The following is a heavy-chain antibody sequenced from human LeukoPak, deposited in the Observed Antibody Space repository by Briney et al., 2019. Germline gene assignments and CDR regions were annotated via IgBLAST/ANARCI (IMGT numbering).Heavy chain of an antibody. J-gene: IGHJ4*02. CDR3: APSGKVAAAGTPFDY. D-gene: IGHD6-13*01. V-gene: IGHV3-23*01. Sequence: GGSLRLSCAASGFTFSSYAMSWVRQTPGKGLEWVSAISGSGGNTYYADSVKGRFTISRDNSKNTLYLQMNSLRAEDTAVYYCAPSGKVAAAGTPFDYWGQGTLVTVSS. CDR1: GFTFSSYA. CDR2: ISGSGGNT.